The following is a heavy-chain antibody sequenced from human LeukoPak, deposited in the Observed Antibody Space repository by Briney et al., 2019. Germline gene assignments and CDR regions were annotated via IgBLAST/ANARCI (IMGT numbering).Heavy chain of an antibody. V-gene: IGHV4-39*01. CDR2: IYYSGST. J-gene: IGHJ5*02. CDR3: AKVVVVAATNWFDP. Sequence: SETLSLTCTVSGGSISSSSYSWGWIRQPPGKGLEWIGSIYYSGSTYYNPSLKSRVTISVDTSKNQFSLKLSSVTAADTAVYYCAKVVVVAATNWFDPWGQGTLVTVSS. CDR1: GGSISSSSYS. D-gene: IGHD2-15*01.